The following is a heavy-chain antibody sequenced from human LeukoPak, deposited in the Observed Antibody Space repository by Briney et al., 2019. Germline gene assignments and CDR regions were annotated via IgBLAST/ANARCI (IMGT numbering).Heavy chain of an antibody. CDR3: ANLDGPGSYFDH. D-gene: IGHD3-10*01. V-gene: IGHV3-30*04. J-gene: IGHJ4*02. CDR1: GATFSGYA. CDR2: FSYGGSKQ. Sequence: GGSLRLSCAASGATFSGYAVHWVRQAPGKGLEWVAAFSYGGSKQYYADSVKGRFTISRDNSKDTLYLQMNGLRPEDTALYYCANLDGPGSYFDHWGQGALVTVSS.